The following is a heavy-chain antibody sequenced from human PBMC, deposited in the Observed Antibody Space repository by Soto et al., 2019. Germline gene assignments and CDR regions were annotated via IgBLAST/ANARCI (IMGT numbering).Heavy chain of an antibody. D-gene: IGHD5-18*01. J-gene: IGHJ4*02. CDR1: GASIVSPGSS. V-gene: IGHV4-30-4*07. CDR3: ARERGGYGLFDS. CDR2: VYYSGNT. Sequence: QMQLQESGPALVRPSETLSLTCSVSGASIVSPGSSYNWIRRRPGKGLGWIGYVYYSGNTHFNPSLRSRVTISIDRSNDQFSLNLKSVTAADTAVYYCARERGGYGLFDSWGQGTLVTVSS.